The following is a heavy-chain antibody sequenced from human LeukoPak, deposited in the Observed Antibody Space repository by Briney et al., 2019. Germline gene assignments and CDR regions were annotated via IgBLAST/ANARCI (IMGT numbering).Heavy chain of an antibody. CDR1: GCTFIGYY. Sequence: ASVKVSCKASGCTFIGYYVHLVRQAPGQGLEWMVRSDPRNGGTSYEQKFQGRVTMTRDRSITTAYMDLSSLRSDDTAVYYCVRDSMVSADYWGQGTLVTVSS. J-gene: IGHJ4*02. D-gene: IGHD3-10*01. V-gene: IGHV1-2*06. CDR3: VRDSMVSADY. CDR2: SDPRNGGT.